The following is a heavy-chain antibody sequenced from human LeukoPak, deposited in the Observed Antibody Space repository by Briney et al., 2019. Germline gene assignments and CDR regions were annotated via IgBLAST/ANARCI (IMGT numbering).Heavy chain of an antibody. CDR2: ISYDRSNK. CDR1: GFTFSSYA. V-gene: IGHV3-30-3*01. Sequence: PGGSLRLSCAASGFTFSSYAMHWVRQAPGKGLEWVAVISYDRSNKYYADSVKGRFTISRDHSKNTLYLQMNNLRAEDTAVYYCVSFYEAYWGRGTLVTVSS. D-gene: IGHD2/OR15-2a*01. CDR3: VSFYEAY. J-gene: IGHJ4*02.